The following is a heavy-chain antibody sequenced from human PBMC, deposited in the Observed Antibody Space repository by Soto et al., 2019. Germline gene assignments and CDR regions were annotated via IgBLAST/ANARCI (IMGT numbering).Heavy chain of an antibody. V-gene: IGHV3-30-3*01. CDR3: ATSHHYYDSSGYPDS. CDR1: VFTFSSYA. J-gene: IGHJ4*02. D-gene: IGHD3-22*01. CDR2: ISYDGSNK. Sequence: QVQLVESGGGVVQPGRSLRLSCAASVFTFSSYAMHWVRQAPVKGLEWVAVISYDGSNKYYADSVKGRFTISRDNSKNTLYLQMNILRAEDTAVSYFATSHHYYDSSGYPDSWGQGNLVTVSS.